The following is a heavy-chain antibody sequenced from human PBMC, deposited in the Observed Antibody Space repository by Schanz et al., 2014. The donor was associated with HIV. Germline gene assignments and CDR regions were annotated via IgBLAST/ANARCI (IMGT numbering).Heavy chain of an antibody. CDR2: ITGSGSHI. CDR1: GFTFNNYA. CDR3: DXSGYCTNGVCYTRGDGTSV. V-gene: IGHV3-23*01. Sequence: EVQLLESGGGFVQPGGSLRLSCAASGFTFNNYAMNWVRQAPGKGLEWVSGITGSGSHIYYADSVKGRGKIFRDNSKNTLSXXXTSLTADDPAVYYCDXSGYCTNGVCYTRGDGTSVWGRGTTVPVSS. J-gene: IGHJ6*02. D-gene: IGHD2-8*01.